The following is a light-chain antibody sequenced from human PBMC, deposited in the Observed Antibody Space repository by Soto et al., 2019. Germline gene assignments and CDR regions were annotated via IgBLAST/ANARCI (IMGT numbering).Light chain of an antibody. CDR1: QKISSF. CDR3: QQSFTTPRT. Sequence: DIQMTQSPSSLSASVGERVTITCRASQKISSFLNWYQQKPGKAPNLLIFGVSSLGSGVPSRFSGSGSETDFTLTITTLQPEDFATYYCQQSFTTPRTFGQGTKVDIK. CDR2: GVS. V-gene: IGKV1-39*01. J-gene: IGKJ1*01.